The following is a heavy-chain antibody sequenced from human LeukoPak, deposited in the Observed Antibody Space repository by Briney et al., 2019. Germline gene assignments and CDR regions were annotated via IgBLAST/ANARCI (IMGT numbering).Heavy chain of an antibody. CDR1: GFTFSSYG. Sequence: PGGSLRLSCAASGFTFSSYGMHWVRQAPGKGLEWVAFIRYDGSNKYYADSVKGRFTISRDNSKNTLYLQMNSLRAEDTAVYYCAKGLSGSSSDKFYYYYMDVWGKGTTVTVSS. D-gene: IGHD6-6*01. V-gene: IGHV3-30*02. CDR3: AKGLSGSSSDKFYYYYMDV. CDR2: IRYDGSNK. J-gene: IGHJ6*03.